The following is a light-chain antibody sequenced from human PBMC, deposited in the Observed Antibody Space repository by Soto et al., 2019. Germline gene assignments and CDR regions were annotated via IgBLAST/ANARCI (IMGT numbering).Light chain of an antibody. CDR3: SSFAGSNNFPYV. CDR2: EIN. Sequence: QSALTQPPSASGSPGQSVTISCTGTSSDVGAYDYVSWYQQHPGKAPKLMTYEINKRPSGVPDRFSGSKSGNTASLTVSGLQAEDESDYYCSSFAGSNNFPYVFGTGTKLTVI. V-gene: IGLV2-8*01. J-gene: IGLJ1*01. CDR1: SSDVGAYDY.